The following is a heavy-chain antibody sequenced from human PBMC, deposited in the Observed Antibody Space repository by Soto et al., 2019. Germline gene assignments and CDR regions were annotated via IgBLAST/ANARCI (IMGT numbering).Heavy chain of an antibody. Sequence: ASVKVSCKASGDMFDTYTITWMRQAPGRGLEWVGGIIPRSAKSNYAQKFEGRVTITADESTSTAYMELSSLRSDDTAVYYCAREGAAGIDYYYGMDVWGQGTTVTVSS. CDR2: IIPRSAKS. CDR1: GDMFDTYT. D-gene: IGHD6-13*01. V-gene: IGHV1-69*13. J-gene: IGHJ6*02. CDR3: AREGAAGIDYYYGMDV.